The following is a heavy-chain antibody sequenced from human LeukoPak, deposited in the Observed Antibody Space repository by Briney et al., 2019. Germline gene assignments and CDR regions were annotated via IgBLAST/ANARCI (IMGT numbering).Heavy chain of an antibody. Sequence: GGSLRLSCVASGFTFSSHWMHWVRQAPGKGLVWVSRINSDGSSTDYADSVKGRFTISRDNTKNTPYLQMNSLRAEDTAVYYCASSLGPLTEYWGQGTLVTVSS. V-gene: IGHV3-74*01. CDR3: ASSLGPLTEY. D-gene: IGHD3-16*01. J-gene: IGHJ4*02. CDR1: GFTFSSHW. CDR2: INSDGSST.